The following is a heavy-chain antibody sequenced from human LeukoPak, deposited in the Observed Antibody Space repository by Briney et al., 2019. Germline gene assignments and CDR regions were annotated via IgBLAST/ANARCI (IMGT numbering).Heavy chain of an antibody. CDR1: GFSMSVYW. CDR3: ARDWGAYYHFFDY. D-gene: IGHD3-22*01. V-gene: IGHV3-7*01. CDR2: IRQDGSER. J-gene: IGHJ4*02. Sequence: GGSLRLSCEASGFSMSVYWMSWVRQAPGKGLEWVGNIRQDGSERNYVDSVKGRFTISRDNAKKSLYLQMDSLRAEDAAVYYCARDWGAYYHFFDYWGQGTLVTVSS.